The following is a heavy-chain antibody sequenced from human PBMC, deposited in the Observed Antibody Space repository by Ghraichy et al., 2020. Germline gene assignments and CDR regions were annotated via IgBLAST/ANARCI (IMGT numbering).Heavy chain of an antibody. J-gene: IGHJ4*02. CDR3: AREGVGVAGLDS. CDR1: GFTFSNYS. CDR2: ISSSSSTI. Sequence: GGSLRLSCAASGFTFSNYSMNWVRQAPGKGLEWVSSISSSSSTIYYADSVKGRFTISRDNAKNSLYLQMNSLSDEDTAVYYCAREGVGVAGLDSWGQGTLVTVSS. D-gene: IGHD6-19*01. V-gene: IGHV3-48*02.